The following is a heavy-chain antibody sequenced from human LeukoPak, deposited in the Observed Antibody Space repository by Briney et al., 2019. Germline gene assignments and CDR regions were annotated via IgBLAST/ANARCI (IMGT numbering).Heavy chain of an antibody. V-gene: IGHV1-2*02. CDR2: INTNSGGT. Sequence: ASVTVSCKTSGHTFSDYYMYWVRQAPGQGPEWMGWINTNSGGTNYAQRFQGRVTMTRDTSINTAYMELRNLRSDDTAVYYCARGPEDFAVVVTATEYFLHWGQGTLVTASS. D-gene: IGHD2-21*02. J-gene: IGHJ1*01. CDR1: GHTFSDYY. CDR3: ARGPEDFAVVVTATEYFLH.